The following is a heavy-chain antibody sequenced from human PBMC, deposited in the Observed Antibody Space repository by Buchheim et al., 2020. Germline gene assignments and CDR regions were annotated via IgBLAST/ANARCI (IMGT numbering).Heavy chain of an antibody. J-gene: IGHJ4*02. D-gene: IGHD2-2*01. CDR1: GGSFSGYY. CDR2: INHSGST. V-gene: IGHV4-34*01. Sequence: QVQLQQWGAGLLKPSETLSLTCAVYGGSFSGYYWSWIRQPPGKGLEWIGEINHSGSTNYNSSLKSRVTLSVDTSKNQFYLKLSSVTAADTAVYYCARRIVVPAAILGYYFDYWGQGTL. CDR3: ARRIVVPAAILGYYFDY.